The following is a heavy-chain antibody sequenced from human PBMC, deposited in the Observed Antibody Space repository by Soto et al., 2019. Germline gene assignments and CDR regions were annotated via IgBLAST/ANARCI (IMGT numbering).Heavy chain of an antibody. CDR3: ASQALLAGFDY. V-gene: IGHV1-69*13. Sequence: ASVKVSCKASGGTFSSYAISWVRQAPGQGLEWMGGIIPIFGTANYAQKFQGRVTITADESTSTAYMELSSLRSEDTAVYYCASQALLAGFDYWGQGTLVTVSS. CDR2: IIPIFGTA. CDR1: GGTFSSYA. J-gene: IGHJ4*02. D-gene: IGHD1-26*01.